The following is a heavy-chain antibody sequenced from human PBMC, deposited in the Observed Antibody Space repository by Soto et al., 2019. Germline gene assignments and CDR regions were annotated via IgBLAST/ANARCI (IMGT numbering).Heavy chain of an antibody. D-gene: IGHD3-10*01. V-gene: IGHV4-39*01. CDR2: IYYSGST. CDR1: GGSISSSSYY. Sequence: QLQLQESGPGLVKPSETLSLTCTVSGGSISSSSYYWGWIRQPPGKGLEWIGSIYYSGSTYYNPSLKGRVTISVDTSKNQFSLKLSSVTAADTAVYYCARLGGSGSYYNGYYYYYYMDVWGKGTTVTVSS. J-gene: IGHJ6*03. CDR3: ARLGGSGSYYNGYYYYYYMDV.